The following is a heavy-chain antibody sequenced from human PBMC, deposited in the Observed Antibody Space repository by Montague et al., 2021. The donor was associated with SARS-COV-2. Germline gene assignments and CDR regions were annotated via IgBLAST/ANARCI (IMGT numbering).Heavy chain of an antibody. D-gene: IGHD3-22*01. V-gene: IGHV4-34*01. CDR3: ARGRQHINMVVVVVTGGEYYFDV. CDR2: INHRGST. Sequence: SETLSLTCAAYDGSFSDYSWTWIRQPPGKGLEWIGEINHRGSTNYNPSLTSRVTISVYTSKNQFSLKMTSVTAADTAVYYCARGRQHINMVVVVVTGGEYYFDVWGQGTLVAVSS. J-gene: IGHJ4*02. CDR1: DGSFSDYS.